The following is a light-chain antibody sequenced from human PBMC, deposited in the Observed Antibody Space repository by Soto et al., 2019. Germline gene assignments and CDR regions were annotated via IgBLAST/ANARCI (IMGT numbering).Light chain of an antibody. CDR1: QAVNTR. J-gene: IGKJ1*01. CDR3: HQRQSWPRT. Sequence: EIVLTQSPATLSSFPGDRVTLSCRASQAVNTRLAWYQHKPGQAPRLLIYLASNRAAGVPARFSGSGSGTDFTITISNVEPEDFEVYYCHQRQSWPRTFGQGTTVDIK. CDR2: LAS. V-gene: IGKV3-11*01.